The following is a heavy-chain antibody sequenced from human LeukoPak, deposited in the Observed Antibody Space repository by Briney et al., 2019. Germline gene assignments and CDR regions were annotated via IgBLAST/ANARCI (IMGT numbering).Heavy chain of an antibody. CDR3: ARGGTGTQDFDS. Sequence: HPGGSLILCCAASGVIVSCNYMSWVRQAPGKGLEWVSVIHSGGRTYYADSVEGRFTISRDNSKNTVHLQMNSLRAEDTAMYYCARGGTGTQDFDSWGQGTLVTVSS. CDR1: GVIVSCNY. CDR2: IHSGGRT. D-gene: IGHD1-1*01. V-gene: IGHV3-53*01. J-gene: IGHJ4*02.